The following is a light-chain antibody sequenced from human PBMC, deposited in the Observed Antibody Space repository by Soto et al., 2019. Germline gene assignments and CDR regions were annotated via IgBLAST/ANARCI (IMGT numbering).Light chain of an antibody. J-gene: IGKJ1*01. Sequence: DIQMTQSPSSLSASVGDRVTITCRAIQDISSYLAWYQQKPGKVPKLLIYAASTLQSGVPSRFSGSGSGTDFTLTISSLQPGDVATYFCQKYNRAPRTFGQGTKVEIK. V-gene: IGKV1-27*01. CDR2: AAS. CDR3: QKYNRAPRT. CDR1: QDISSY.